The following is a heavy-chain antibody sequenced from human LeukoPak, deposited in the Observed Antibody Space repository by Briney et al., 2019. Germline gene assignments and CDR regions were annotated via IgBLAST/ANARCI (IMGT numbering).Heavy chain of an antibody. Sequence: PSETLSLTCTVSGGSISSYYWSWIRQPAGKGLEWIGRIYTSGSTNYNPSLKSRVTMSVDTSKNQFSLKLSSVTAADTAVYYCARDSYYYDSSGYYPPFDYWGQGTLVTVSS. CDR2: IYTSGST. CDR3: ARDSYYYDSSGYYPPFDY. D-gene: IGHD3-22*01. V-gene: IGHV4-4*07. CDR1: GGSISSYY. J-gene: IGHJ4*02.